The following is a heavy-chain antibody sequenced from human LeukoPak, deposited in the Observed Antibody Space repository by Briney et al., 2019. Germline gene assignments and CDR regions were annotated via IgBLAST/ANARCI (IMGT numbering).Heavy chain of an antibody. CDR2: INHSGST. CDR3: ARGRKAKPGYSYGPGGWFDP. CDR1: GGSFSGYY. V-gene: IGHV4-34*01. Sequence: PSETLSLTCAVYGGSFSGYYWSWIRQPPGKGLEWIGEINHSGSTNYNPSLKSRVTISVDTSKNQFSLKLSSVTAADTAVYYCARGRKAKPGYSYGPGGWFDPWGQGTLVTVSS. D-gene: IGHD5-18*01. J-gene: IGHJ5*02.